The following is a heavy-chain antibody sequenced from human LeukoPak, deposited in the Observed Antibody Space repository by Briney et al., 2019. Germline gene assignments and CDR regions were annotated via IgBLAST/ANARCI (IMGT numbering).Heavy chain of an antibody. D-gene: IGHD6-6*01. CDR3: ARDLGYSSSSGDWFDP. J-gene: IGHJ5*02. CDR2: IYTSGST. Sequence: ASETLSLTCTVSGGSITSGSYYWSWLRQPAEKGLEWIGRIYTSGSTNYNPSLKSRVTISVDTSKNQFSLKLSSVTAADTAVYYCARDLGYSSSSGDWFDPWGQGTLVTVSS. CDR1: GGSITSGSYY. V-gene: IGHV4-61*02.